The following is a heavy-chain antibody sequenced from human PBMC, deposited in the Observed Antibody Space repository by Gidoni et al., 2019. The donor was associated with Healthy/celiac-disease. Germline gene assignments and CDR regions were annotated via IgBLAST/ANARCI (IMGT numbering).Heavy chain of an antibody. CDR3: ARDSRAVSWFGEFLLPHDY. D-gene: IGHD3-10*01. V-gene: IGHV3-48*02. CDR1: GSTFSTFS. CDR2: ISSSSSTI. Sequence: EVQLVESGGGWVQPGGSLRLPCAASGSTFSTFSMNWFRQAPGKGLEWVSYISSSSSTIYYADSVKGRFTISRDNAKNSLYLQMNSLRDEDTAVYYCARDSRAVSWFGEFLLPHDYWGQGTLVTVSS. J-gene: IGHJ4*02.